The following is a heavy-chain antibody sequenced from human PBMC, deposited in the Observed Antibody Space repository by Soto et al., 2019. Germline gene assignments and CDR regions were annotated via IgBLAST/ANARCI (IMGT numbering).Heavy chain of an antibody. CDR1: GYTFTGYY. CDR2: INPNSGGT. CDR3: ARVDRYYDFWSGSEP. D-gene: IGHD3-3*01. Sequence: ASVKVSCKASGYTFTGYYMHWVRQAPGQGLEWMGWINPNSGGTNYAQKFQGRVTMTRDTSISTAYMELSRLRSDDTAVYYCARVDRYYDFWSGSEPWGQGTLVTVSS. V-gene: IGHV1-2*02. J-gene: IGHJ5*02.